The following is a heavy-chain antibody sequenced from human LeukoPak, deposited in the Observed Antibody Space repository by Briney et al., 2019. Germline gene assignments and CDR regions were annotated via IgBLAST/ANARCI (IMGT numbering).Heavy chain of an antibody. Sequence: PGGSLRLSCAASGFTFSSYAMSWVRQAPGKGLEWVSAISGGGSTYYADSVKGRFTISRDNSKNTLYLQMNSLRAEDTAVYYCAKGLLGRYFDWPLDYWGQGTLVTVSS. CDR3: AKGLLGRYFDWPLDY. J-gene: IGHJ4*02. D-gene: IGHD3-9*01. V-gene: IGHV3-23*01. CDR2: ISGGGST. CDR1: GFTFSSYA.